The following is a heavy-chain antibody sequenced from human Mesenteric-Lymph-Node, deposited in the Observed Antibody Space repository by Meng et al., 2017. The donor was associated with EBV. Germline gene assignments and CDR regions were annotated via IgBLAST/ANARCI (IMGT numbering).Heavy chain of an antibody. D-gene: IGHD3-16*01. Sequence: QGKLVQSGAEVKKPGASVKVSCKASGYTFTSYDINWVRQATGQGLEWMGWMNPNSGNTGSAQKFQGRVTMTRNTAISTAYMELNSLTSEDTAIYYCSRDSIYDGLDYWGQGTLVTVSS. CDR2: MNPNSGNT. J-gene: IGHJ4*02. V-gene: IGHV1-8*01. CDR3: SRDSIYDGLDY. CDR1: GYTFTSYD.